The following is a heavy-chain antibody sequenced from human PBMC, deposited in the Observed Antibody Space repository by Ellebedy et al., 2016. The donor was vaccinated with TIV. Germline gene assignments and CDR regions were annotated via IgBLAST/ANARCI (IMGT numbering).Heavy chain of an antibody. J-gene: IGHJ1*01. D-gene: IGHD6-19*01. Sequence: GESLKISCAASGFTFSTYWMHWVRQAPGQGLVWVSRINGDESITNHADSVKGRFTISRDNAKNTLYLQMNSLRAEDTAVYYCAMTNGWQYFQRWGQGTLVTVSS. V-gene: IGHV3-74*01. CDR1: GFTFSTYW. CDR2: INGDESIT. CDR3: AMTNGWQYFQR.